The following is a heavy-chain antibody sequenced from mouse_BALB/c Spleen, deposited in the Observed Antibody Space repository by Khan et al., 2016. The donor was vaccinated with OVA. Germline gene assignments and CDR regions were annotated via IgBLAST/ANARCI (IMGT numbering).Heavy chain of an antibody. CDR3: TRHGTSYDAMDY. Sequence: QVQLQQPGAELVRPGASVRLSCKASGYTFTNYWLHWVMQRPGQGLEWIGNIFPSASYTAYHQTFKDRATLPVAQSSSPASMPLSSPPSEDSAVYYCTRHGTSYDAMDYWGQGTSVTVAS. CDR1: GYTFTNYW. CDR2: IFPSASYT. V-gene: IGHV1-69*02. D-gene: IGHD1-1*01. J-gene: IGHJ4*01.